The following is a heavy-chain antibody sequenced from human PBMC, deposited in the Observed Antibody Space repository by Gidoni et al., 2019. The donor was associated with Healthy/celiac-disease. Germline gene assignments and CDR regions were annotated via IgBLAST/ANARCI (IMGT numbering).Heavy chain of an antibody. D-gene: IGHD3-9*01. J-gene: IGHJ4*02. CDR2: INHSGST. Sequence: QVQLQQWGAGLLKPSETLSLTCAVYGGSFSGYYWSWIRQPPGKGLEWIWEINHSGSTNYNPSLKSRVTISVDTSKNQFSLKLSSVTAADTAVYYCARESERARLRYFDWSEGPYFDYWGQGTLVTVSS. V-gene: IGHV4-34*01. CDR1: GGSFSGYY. CDR3: ARESERARLRYFDWSEGPYFDY.